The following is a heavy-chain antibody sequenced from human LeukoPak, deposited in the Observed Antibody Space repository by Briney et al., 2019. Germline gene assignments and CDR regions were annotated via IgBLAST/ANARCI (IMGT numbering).Heavy chain of an antibody. V-gene: IGHV4-59*08. CDR2: IYYSGST. Sequence: SETLSLTCTVSGGSIFSYYWSWIRQPPGKGLEWMGYIYYSGSTNYNPSLKSRVTISVDTSKNQFSLRVSSVTAADTAVYYCARAVYDYIWGSYRFDYWGQGTLVTVSS. CDR3: ARAVYDYIWGSYRFDY. CDR1: GGSIFSYY. D-gene: IGHD3-16*02. J-gene: IGHJ4*02.